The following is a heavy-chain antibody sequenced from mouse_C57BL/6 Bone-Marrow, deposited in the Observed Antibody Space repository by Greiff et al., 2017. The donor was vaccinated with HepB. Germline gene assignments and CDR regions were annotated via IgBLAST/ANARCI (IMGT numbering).Heavy chain of an antibody. CDR3: ARRDTTVVEDYAMDY. V-gene: IGHV1-80*01. CDR1: GYAFSSYW. D-gene: IGHD1-1*01. CDR2: IYPGDGDT. J-gene: IGHJ4*01. Sequence: VMLVESGAELVKPGASVKISCKASGYAFSSYWMNWVKQRPGKGLEWIGQIYPGDGDTNYNGKFKGKATLTADKSSSTAYMQLSSLTSEDSAVYFCARRDTTVVEDYAMDYWGQGTSVTVSS.